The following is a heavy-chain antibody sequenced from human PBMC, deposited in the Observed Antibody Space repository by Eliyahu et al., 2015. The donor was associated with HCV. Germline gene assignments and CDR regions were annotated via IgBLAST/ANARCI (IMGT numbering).Heavy chain of an antibody. CDR1: GFTFXSXA. V-gene: IGHV1-58*02. Sequence: QVQLVQSGPEVKKPGTSVKXSXXASGFTFXSXAMHWVXQARGQSPEWIGWIVVGXGNTNYAQKFQGRVTITRDMSTSTGYMELSSLTSEDTAVYYCVADLTLPTATNIHLDVWVQGTTVTVSS. CDR2: IVVGXGNT. CDR3: VADLTLPTATNIHLDV. D-gene: IGHD2-2*01. J-gene: IGHJ6*02.